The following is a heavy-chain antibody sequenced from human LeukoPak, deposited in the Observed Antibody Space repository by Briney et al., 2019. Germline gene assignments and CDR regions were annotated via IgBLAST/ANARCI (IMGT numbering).Heavy chain of an antibody. J-gene: IGHJ4*02. D-gene: IGHD2-2*01. CDR2: IYYSGST. Sequence: PSETLSLTCTVSGGSISSYYWSWIRQPPGKGLEWIGYIYYSGSTNYNPSLKSRVTISVDTSKNQFSLKLSSVTAADTAVYYCLSVVPAAMYFDYWGQGTLVTVSS. CDR1: GGSISSYY. V-gene: IGHV4-59*08. CDR3: LSVVPAAMYFDY.